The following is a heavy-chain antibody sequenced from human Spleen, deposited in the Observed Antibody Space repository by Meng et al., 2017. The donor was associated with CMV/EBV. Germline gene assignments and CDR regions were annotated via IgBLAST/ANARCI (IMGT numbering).Heavy chain of an antibody. D-gene: IGHD3-3*01. CDR1: GGSFNGYY. Sequence: SETLSLTCAVYGGSFNGYYWSWIRQAPGKGLEWIGEINHSGSTNYNPSLKSRVTISVDTSKNQFSLNLDSVTAADTGVYYCARSGLWSGSSPVDYWGQGTLVTVSS. J-gene: IGHJ4*02. V-gene: IGHV4-34*01. CDR3: ARSGLWSGSSPVDY. CDR2: INHSGST.